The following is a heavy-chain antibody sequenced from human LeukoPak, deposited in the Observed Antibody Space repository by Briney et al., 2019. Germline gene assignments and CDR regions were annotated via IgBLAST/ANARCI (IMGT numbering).Heavy chain of an antibody. CDR1: GFTFSSYG. J-gene: IGHJ3*02. D-gene: IGHD4-17*01. V-gene: IGHV3-49*04. CDR3: TRVTTGAFDI. CDR2: IRSKAYGGTT. Sequence: GGSLRLSCAASGFTFSSYGMHWVRQAPGKGLEWVGFIRSKAYGGTTEYAASVKGRFTISRDDSKSIAYLQMNSLKTEDTAVYYCTRVTTGAFDIWGQGTMVTVSS.